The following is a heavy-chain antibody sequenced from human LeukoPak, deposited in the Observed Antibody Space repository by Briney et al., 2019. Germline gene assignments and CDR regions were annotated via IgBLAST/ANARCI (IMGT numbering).Heavy chain of an antibody. Sequence: ASVKVSCKASGYTFTTYGISWVRQAPGQGLEWMGWISTYNGNTNYAQNLQGRVTMTTDTSTSTAHMELRSLRSDDTAVYYCARDLGRRCSGGSCNYYSNYMDVWGKGTTVTISS. CDR3: ARDLGRRCSGGSCNYYSNYMDV. V-gene: IGHV1-18*01. J-gene: IGHJ6*03. CDR1: GYTFTTYG. CDR2: ISTYNGNT. D-gene: IGHD2-15*01.